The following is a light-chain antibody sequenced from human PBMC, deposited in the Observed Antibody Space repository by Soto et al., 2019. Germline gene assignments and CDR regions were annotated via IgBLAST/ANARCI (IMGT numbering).Light chain of an antibody. CDR2: DVS. Sequence: QSVLTQPASVSGSPGQSITISCTGTSSDVGGYNYVSWYQQHPDKAPKLMIYDVSHRPSGVSDRFSASKSGNTASLTISGLLAEDEADYYCSSYTSISTYVFGTGTKVTVL. CDR1: SSDVGGYNY. V-gene: IGLV2-14*01. CDR3: SSYTSISTYV. J-gene: IGLJ1*01.